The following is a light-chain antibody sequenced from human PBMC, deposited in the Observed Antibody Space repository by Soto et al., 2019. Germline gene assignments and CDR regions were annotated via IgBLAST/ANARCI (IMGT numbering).Light chain of an antibody. CDR2: LAS. CDR1: QGIRNY. Sequence: DIQMTQSPSTLSASVGDRVTITCRASQGIRNYLAWYQQKPGKAPNLLIYLASTLQGGVPSSFSGSGSGTDFSLTISSLQPEDVATYYCQYLNSFPLTFGGGTKVELK. V-gene: IGKV1-9*01. J-gene: IGKJ4*01. CDR3: QYLNSFPLT.